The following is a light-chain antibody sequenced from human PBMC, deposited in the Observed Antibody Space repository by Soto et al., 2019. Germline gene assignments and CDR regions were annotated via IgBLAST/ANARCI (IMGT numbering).Light chain of an antibody. CDR1: QSVSSN. CDR3: HHYNNWPRT. V-gene: IGKV3-15*01. CDR2: GAS. Sequence: EIVMTQSPATLSVSPGERATLSCRASQSVSSNLAWYQQKPGQAPRLLIYGASTRATGIPARFSGSGSGTEFTLNISSLQSEDFAVYYCHHYNNWPRTFGQGIKVEIK. J-gene: IGKJ1*01.